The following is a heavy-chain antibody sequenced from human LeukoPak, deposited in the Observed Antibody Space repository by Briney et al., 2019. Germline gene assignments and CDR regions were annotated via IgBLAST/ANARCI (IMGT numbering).Heavy chain of an antibody. J-gene: IGHJ4*02. CDR1: GFTFSSYA. V-gene: IGHV3-48*03. CDR3: ARALPIDY. CDR2: ISSSGTTV. Sequence: GGSLRLSCAASGFTFSSYALNWVRQAPGKGLEWVSYISSSGTTVYCADPVKGRFTISRDNAENSLYLQMNSLRAEDTAVYYCARALPIDYWGQGTLVTVS.